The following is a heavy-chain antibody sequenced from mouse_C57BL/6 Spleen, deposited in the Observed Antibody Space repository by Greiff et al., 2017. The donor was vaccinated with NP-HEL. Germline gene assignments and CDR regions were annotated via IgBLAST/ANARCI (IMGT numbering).Heavy chain of an antibody. J-gene: IGHJ2*01. CDR2: IYPGSGST. CDR1: GYTFTSYW. Sequence: QVQLQQSGAELVKPGASVKMSCKASGYTFTSYWITWVKQRPGQGLEWIGDIYPGSGSTNYNEKFKSKATLTLDTSSSTAYMQLSSLTSEDSAVYYCARGGYDGYYVDYFDYWGQGTTLTVSS. V-gene: IGHV1-55*01. CDR3: ARGGYDGYYVDYFDY. D-gene: IGHD2-3*01.